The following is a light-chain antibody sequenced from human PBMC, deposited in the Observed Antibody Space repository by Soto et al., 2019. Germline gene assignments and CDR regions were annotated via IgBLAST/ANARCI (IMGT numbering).Light chain of an antibody. V-gene: IGKV3-15*01. CDR1: QSISYN. J-gene: IGKJ1*01. Sequence: EIGMTQSPATLSVSPGERITLSCRASQSISYNLAWYQQRPGQAPRLLIYIASTRATGIPARFSGSGSGTEFTLTISSLQSEDSAIYYCQQYNNWRSWTFGQGTKVEV. CDR2: IAS. CDR3: QQYNNWRSWT.